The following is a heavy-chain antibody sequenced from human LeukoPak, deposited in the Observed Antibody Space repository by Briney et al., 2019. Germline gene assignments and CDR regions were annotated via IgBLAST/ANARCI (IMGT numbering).Heavy chain of an antibody. D-gene: IGHD2-15*01. CDR1: GYTLTSFG. V-gene: IGHV1-18*01. J-gene: IGHJ5*02. Sequence: ASVRVSCKASGYTLTSFGITWVRQAPGQGLEGMGWISAYNGNTNYAQKLQGRVTMTTDTSTSTAYMELSSLRSEDTAVYYCARARVAAKFGFWFDPWRQGTLVTVSS. CDR3: ARARVAAKFGFWFDP. CDR2: ISAYNGNT.